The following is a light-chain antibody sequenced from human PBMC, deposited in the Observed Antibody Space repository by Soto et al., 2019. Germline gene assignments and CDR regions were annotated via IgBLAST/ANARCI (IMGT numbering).Light chain of an antibody. CDR2: EVN. Sequence: QSALTQPASVSGSPGQPITISCSGTSSDIGAYKHVSWYQQHPGKVPKLMIYEVNNRPSGVSDRFSGSKSGNTASLTISGLQAEDEADYYCSSYTGSNTWMFGGGTMTVL. CDR1: SSDIGAYKH. CDR3: SSYTGSNTWM. V-gene: IGLV2-14*01. J-gene: IGLJ3*02.